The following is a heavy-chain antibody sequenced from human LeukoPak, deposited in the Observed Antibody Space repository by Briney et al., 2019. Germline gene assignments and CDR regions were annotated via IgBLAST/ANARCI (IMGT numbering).Heavy chain of an antibody. CDR1: GYSISSGYY. Sequence: PSETLSLTRAVSGYSISSGYYWGWIRQPPGKGLEWIGYIYYSGSTYYNPSLKSRVTISVDTSKNHFSIKLSSVTAADTAVYYCARVTVGATTTNAFDIWGQGTMVTVSS. CDR3: ARVTVGATTTNAFDI. D-gene: IGHD1-26*01. V-gene: IGHV4-38-2*01. CDR2: IYYSGST. J-gene: IGHJ3*02.